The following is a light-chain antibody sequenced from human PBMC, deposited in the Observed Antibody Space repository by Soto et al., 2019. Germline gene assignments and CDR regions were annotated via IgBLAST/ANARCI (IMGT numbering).Light chain of an antibody. CDR1: QSVSSN. CDR3: QQYNNWPPYT. J-gene: IGKJ2*01. V-gene: IGKV3-15*01. CDR2: DAS. Sequence: EIVMTQSPATLSVSPGERATLSCRASQSVSSNLACYQQKPGQAPRLLIYDASTRATGIPARFSGSGSGTDFTLTISSLQSEDFAVYYCQQYNNWPPYTFGQGTKLEIK.